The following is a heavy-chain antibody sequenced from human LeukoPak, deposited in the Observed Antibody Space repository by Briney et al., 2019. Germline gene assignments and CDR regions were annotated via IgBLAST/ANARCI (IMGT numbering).Heavy chain of an antibody. CDR3: ARAFRKASAFDI. V-gene: IGHV4-30-2*01. CDR2: IYHSGST. D-gene: IGHD1-14*01. CDR1: GGSISSGGYS. Sequence: PSETLSLTCAVSGGSISSGGYSWSWIRQPPGKGLEWIGYIYHSGSTYYNPSLKSRVTISVDRSKSQFSLKLSSVTAADTAVYYCARAFRKASAFDIWGQGTMVTVSS. J-gene: IGHJ3*02.